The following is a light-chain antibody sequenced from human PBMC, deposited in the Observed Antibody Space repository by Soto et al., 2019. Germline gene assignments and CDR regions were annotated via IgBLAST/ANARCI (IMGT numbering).Light chain of an antibody. V-gene: IGKV1-5*03. CDR1: QSISSW. CDR3: QQYNSYWT. CDR2: KAS. Sequence: DIQMTQSPSTLSASVGDRVTITCRASQSISSWLAWYQQKPGKAPKLLIYKASSLESGVPSRFSGSGSGTEFTLTISSLQPDDFATYYCQQYNSYWTFGQFTKVEI. J-gene: IGKJ1*01.